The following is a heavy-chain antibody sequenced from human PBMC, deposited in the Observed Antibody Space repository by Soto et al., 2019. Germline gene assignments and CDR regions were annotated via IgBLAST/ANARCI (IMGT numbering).Heavy chain of an antibody. D-gene: IGHD2-21*02. CDR1: GYTFTSYG. V-gene: IGHV1-18*01. CDR3: AIVVVTAGNNWFDP. J-gene: IGHJ5*02. Sequence: ASVKVSCKASGYTFTSYGISWVRQAPGQGLEWMGWISAYNGNTNYAQKLQGSVTMTTDTSTSTAYMELRSLRSDDTAVYYCAIVVVTAGNNWFDPWGQGTLVTVSS. CDR2: ISAYNGNT.